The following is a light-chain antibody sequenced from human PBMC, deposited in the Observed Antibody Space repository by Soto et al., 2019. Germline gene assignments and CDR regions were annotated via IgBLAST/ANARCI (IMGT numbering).Light chain of an antibody. CDR2: DVT. CDR3: SSYTRSSTLV. Sequence: QSALTQPASVSGSPGQSITISCTGTSSDVGAYDYVSWYQQHPDKAPKLMIYDVTNRPSGVSDRFSGSKSGNTASLTISGLHTEDEADYHCSSYTRSSTLVFGGGTKLTVL. J-gene: IGLJ2*01. CDR1: SSDVGAYDY. V-gene: IGLV2-14*01.